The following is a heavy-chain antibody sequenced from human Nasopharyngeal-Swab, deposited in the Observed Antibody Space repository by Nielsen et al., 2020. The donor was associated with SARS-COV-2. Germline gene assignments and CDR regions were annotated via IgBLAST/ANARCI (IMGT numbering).Heavy chain of an antibody. CDR2: INTGNGNT. D-gene: IGHD3-22*01. V-gene: IGHV1-3*04. CDR3: ARDRGGYYDSSGFSLLGFDP. CDR1: GYTFTSYA. Sequence: ASVKVSCKASGYTFTSYAMHWVRQAPGQRLEWMGWINTGNGNTKYSQKFQGRVTITRDTSASTAYMELSSLRSEETAVYYCARDRGGYYDSSGFSLLGFDPWGRGTLVTVSS. J-gene: IGHJ5*02.